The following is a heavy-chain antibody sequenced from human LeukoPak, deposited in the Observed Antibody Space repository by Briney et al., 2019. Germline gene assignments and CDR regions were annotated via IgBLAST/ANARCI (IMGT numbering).Heavy chain of an antibody. CDR1: GYTFTGYY. D-gene: IGHD6-6*01. CDR2: INPNSGST. V-gene: IGHV1-2*02. Sequence: GASVKVSCKASGYTFTGYYMHWVRQAPGQGLEWMGWINPNSGSTYYAQNFQGRVTMTRDTSISTAYMELSRLRSDDTAVYYCARDGQLVLYYYDMDVWGKGTTVTVSS. J-gene: IGHJ6*03. CDR3: ARDGQLVLYYYDMDV.